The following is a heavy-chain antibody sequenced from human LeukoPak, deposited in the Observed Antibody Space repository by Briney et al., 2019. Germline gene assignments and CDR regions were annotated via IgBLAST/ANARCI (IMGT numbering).Heavy chain of an antibody. CDR3: ARVRYCSTNRCYDREFDN. J-gene: IGHJ4*02. D-gene: IGHD2-2*01. Sequence: PSETLSLTCTVSGGSISNYYWSWIRQPPGKGLEWIGYIHYSGNTNYNPSLKSRVTISVDTSKNQFSLKLNSVTAADTAVCYCARVRYCSTNRCYDREFDNWGQGTLVTVSS. CDR2: IHYSGNT. CDR1: GGSISNYY. V-gene: IGHV4-59*01.